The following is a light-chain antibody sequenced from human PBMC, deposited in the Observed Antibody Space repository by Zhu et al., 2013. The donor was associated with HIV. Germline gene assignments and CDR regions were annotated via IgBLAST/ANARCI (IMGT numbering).Light chain of an antibody. Sequence: EIVLTQSPATLSLSPGERATLSCRASESVGSYLAWYRQKGGQAPRLLIYDTSNRATGIPARFSGSGSGTDFTLTISNLEPDDFGIYYCQQRSGWPPESTFGPWDQTGCQT. J-gene: IGKJ3*01. CDR3: QQRSGWPPEST. V-gene: IGKV3-11*01. CDR1: ESVGSY. CDR2: DTS.